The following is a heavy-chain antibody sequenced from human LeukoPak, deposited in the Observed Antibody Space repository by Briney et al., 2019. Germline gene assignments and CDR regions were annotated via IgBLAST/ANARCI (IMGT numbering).Heavy chain of an antibody. D-gene: IGHD1-26*01. CDR1: GFRFSSYS. CDR2: ISSGSGYI. V-gene: IGHV3-21*01. CDR3: ARDLGWYYFDY. Sequence: PGGSLRLSCVASGFRFSSYSLGWVRQAPGKGLEWVSYISSGSGYIYYADSVQGRFTISRDNAKNSLYLQMDSLRAEDTAVYYCARDLGWYYFDYWGQGTLVTVSS. J-gene: IGHJ4*02.